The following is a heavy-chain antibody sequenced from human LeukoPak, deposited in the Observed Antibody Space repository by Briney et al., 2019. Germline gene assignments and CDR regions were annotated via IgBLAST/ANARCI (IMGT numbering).Heavy chain of an antibody. Sequence: PGGSLRLSCAASGFTFSSYSMNWVRQPPGKGLEWIGSIYHSGIVYYNPSLKSRVTISVDTSKNQFSLKLSSVTAADTAVYYCARQKITTVTTVRVWFDPWGQGTLVTVSS. CDR3: ARQKITTVTTVRVWFDP. J-gene: IGHJ5*02. V-gene: IGHV4-38-2*01. D-gene: IGHD4-17*01. CDR1: GFTFSSYS. CDR2: IYHSGIV.